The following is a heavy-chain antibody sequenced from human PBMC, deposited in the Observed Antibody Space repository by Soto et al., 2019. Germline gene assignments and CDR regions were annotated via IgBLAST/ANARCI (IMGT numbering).Heavy chain of an antibody. CDR2: IYYSGST. V-gene: IGHV4-39*01. D-gene: IGHD5-18*01. CDR1: GGSISSSSYY. J-gene: IGHJ6*02. Sequence: QLQLQESGPGLVKPSETLSLTCTVSGGSISSSSYYWGWIRQPPGKGLEWIGSIYYSGSTYYNPSLKRRVTISVDTSKNPFSLKLSSVTAADTAVYYCACIFSGGYGYGFYYYGMDVWGQGTTVTVSS. CDR3: ACIFSGGYGYGFYYYGMDV.